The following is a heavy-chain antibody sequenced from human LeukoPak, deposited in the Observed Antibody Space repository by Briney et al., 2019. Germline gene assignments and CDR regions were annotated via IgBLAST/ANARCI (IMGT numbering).Heavy chain of an antibody. CDR3: ARDVKTGGYNGMDV. CDR1: RFTFSSYA. CDR2: ISTSGGRT. D-gene: IGHD1-14*01. J-gene: IGHJ6*02. Sequence: PGGSLRLSCAASRFTFSSYAMSWVRQAPGKGLEWVSTISTSGGRTYYADSVKGRFTISRDNSKNTLYLQMNSLRVEDTAVHYCARDVKTGGYNGMDVWGQGTTVTVSS. V-gene: IGHV3-23*01.